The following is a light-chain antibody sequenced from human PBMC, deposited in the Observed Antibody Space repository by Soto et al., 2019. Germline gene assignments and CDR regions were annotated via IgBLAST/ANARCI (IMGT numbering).Light chain of an antibody. Sequence: LTQPASVSGSPGQSTTISCTGTSSDVGSHNLVSWYQQHPGKAPKLIIYEGSKRPSGVSNRFSGSKSGNTASLTISGLQAEDEADYYCCSYAGSSTFLFGTGTKVTVL. CDR2: EGS. CDR1: SSDVGSHNL. J-gene: IGLJ1*01. V-gene: IGLV2-23*01. CDR3: CSYAGSSTFL.